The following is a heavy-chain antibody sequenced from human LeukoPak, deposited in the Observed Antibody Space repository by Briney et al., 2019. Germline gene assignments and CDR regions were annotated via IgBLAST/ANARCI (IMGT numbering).Heavy chain of an antibody. CDR3: ARHQYCSSTSCYPDF. CDR2: IYYSGST. Sequence: GSLRLSCAASGFTFSSYAMSWIRQPPGKGLEWIGTIYYSGSTYYNPSLKSRVTISVDTSKNQFSLKLSSVTAADTAVYYCARHQYCSSTSCYPDFWGQGTLVTVSS. J-gene: IGHJ4*02. D-gene: IGHD2-2*01. V-gene: IGHV4-39*01. CDR1: GFTFSSYA.